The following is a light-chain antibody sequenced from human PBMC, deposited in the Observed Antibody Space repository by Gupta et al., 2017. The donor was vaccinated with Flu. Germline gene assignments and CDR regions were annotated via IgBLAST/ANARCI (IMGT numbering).Light chain of an antibody. Sequence: TGTSSDVGGYNYVSWYQQHPGKAPKLMIYEVINRPSGVSNRFSGSKSGNTASLTISGLQAEDEADYYCSSYTSSSSLEFGGGTKLTVL. J-gene: IGLJ3*02. CDR2: EVI. CDR1: SSDVGGYNY. CDR3: SSYTSSSSLE. V-gene: IGLV2-14*01.